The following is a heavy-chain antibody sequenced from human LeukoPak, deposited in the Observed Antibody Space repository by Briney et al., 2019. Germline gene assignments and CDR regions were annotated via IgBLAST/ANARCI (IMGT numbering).Heavy chain of an antibody. CDR3: ARSSHYDILTGYSEGDAFDI. V-gene: IGHV3-53*01. CDR2: IYSGGST. J-gene: IGHJ3*02. CDR1: GFTVSSNY. D-gene: IGHD3-9*01. Sequence: GGSLRLSCAASGFTVSSNYMSWVRQAPGKGLEWVSVIYSGGSTDYADSVKGRFTISRDNSKNTLYLQMNSLRVEDTAVYYCARSSHYDILTGYSEGDAFDIWGQGTMVTVSS.